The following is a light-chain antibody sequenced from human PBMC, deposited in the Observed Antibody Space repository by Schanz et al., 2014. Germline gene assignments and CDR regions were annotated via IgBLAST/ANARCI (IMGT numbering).Light chain of an antibody. CDR3: QQRANWPRT. Sequence: PGERATLSCRASQRLTRYLAWYQQKPGQAPRLLIYDASTRATGIPARFSGSGSGTDFTLTIDSLEPEDFAVYFCQQRANWPRTFGQGTQVEIK. CDR1: QRLTRY. CDR2: DAS. J-gene: IGKJ1*01. V-gene: IGKV3-11*01.